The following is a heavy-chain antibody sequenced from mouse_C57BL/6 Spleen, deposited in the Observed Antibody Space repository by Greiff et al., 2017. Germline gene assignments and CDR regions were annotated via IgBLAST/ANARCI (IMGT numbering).Heavy chain of an antibody. V-gene: IGHV1-81*01. D-gene: IGHD2-4*01. J-gene: IGHJ4*01. CDR3: ARSGDDYGETFYAMGY. CDR1: GYTFTSYG. CDR2: IYPRSGNT. Sequence: QVQLKESGAELARPGASVKLSCKASGYTFTSYGISWVKQRTGQGLEWIGEIYPRSGNTYYNEKFKGKATLTVDKSSSTAYMELRSLTSEDSAVYICARSGDDYGETFYAMGYWGQRTSVTISS.